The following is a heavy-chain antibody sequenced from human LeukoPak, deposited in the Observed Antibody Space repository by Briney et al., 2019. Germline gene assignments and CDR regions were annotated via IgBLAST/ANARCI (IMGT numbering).Heavy chain of an antibody. D-gene: IGHD6-19*01. V-gene: IGHV3-30*04. Sequence: SCKVSGYTLTELSMHWVRQAPGKGLEWVAVISYDGSNKYYADSVKGRFTISRDNSKNTLYLQMNSLRSEDTAVYYCASGDLAVAGEGHFDYWGQGTLVTVSS. CDR3: ASGDLAVAGEGHFDY. CDR1: GYTLTELS. J-gene: IGHJ4*02. CDR2: ISYDGSNK.